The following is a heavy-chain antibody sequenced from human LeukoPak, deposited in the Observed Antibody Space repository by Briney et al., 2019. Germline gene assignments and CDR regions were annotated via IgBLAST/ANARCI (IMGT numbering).Heavy chain of an antibody. Sequence: GGSLRLSCEASGFTFSSYAMSWVRQAPGKGLEWVSLVSAAGNTKHYAESVKGRSTISRDNSKNTLYLQMNSLRAEDTAIYYCARDLYTERGDLWGQGTMVTVSS. V-gene: IGHV3-23*01. J-gene: IGHJ3*01. CDR3: ARDLYTERGDL. CDR1: GFTFSSYA. CDR2: VSAAGNTK. D-gene: IGHD2-2*02.